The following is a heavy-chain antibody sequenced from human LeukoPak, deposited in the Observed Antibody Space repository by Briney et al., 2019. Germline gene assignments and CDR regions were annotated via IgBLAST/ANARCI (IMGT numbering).Heavy chain of an antibody. V-gene: IGHV3-30-3*01. CDR3: ARGQVPTTLTLFDY. CDR1: GLTFSTLA. CDR2: ISYDGSDK. J-gene: IGHJ4*02. D-gene: IGHD4-17*01. Sequence: PGGSLRLSCAASGLTFSTLAMHWVRQAPGKGLEWVAVISYDGSDKYYTDSVKGRFTISRDNSKNTLYLQVNSLRVEDTAVYYCARGQVPTTLTLFDYWGQGTLVTVSS.